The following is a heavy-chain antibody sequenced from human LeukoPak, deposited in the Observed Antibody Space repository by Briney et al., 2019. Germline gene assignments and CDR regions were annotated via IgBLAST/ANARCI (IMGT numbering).Heavy chain of an antibody. Sequence: SETLSLTCTVSGGSISSSSYYWGWIRQPSGKGLEGIGSIYYSGSTYYNPSLKSRVTISVDTSKNQFSLKLSSVTAADTAVYYCAAESGSYISAFDYWGQGTLVTVSS. CDR1: GGSISSSSYY. CDR3: AAESGSYISAFDY. CDR2: IYYSGST. V-gene: IGHV4-39*01. J-gene: IGHJ4*02. D-gene: IGHD1-26*01.